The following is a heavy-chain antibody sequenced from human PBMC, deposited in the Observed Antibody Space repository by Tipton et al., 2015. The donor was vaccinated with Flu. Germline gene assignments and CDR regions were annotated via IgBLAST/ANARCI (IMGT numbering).Heavy chain of an antibody. J-gene: IGHJ2*01. Sequence: QLVQSGPEVKKPGTSVKVSCKASGFTFTSSAVQWVRQARGQRLEWIGWIVVGSGNTNYAQKFQERVTITRDMSTSTAYMELSSLRSEDTAVYYCAAERPLKDTAMGDWYFDLWGRGPLVTVSS. V-gene: IGHV1-58*01. D-gene: IGHD5-18*01. CDR2: IVVGSGNT. CDR3: AAERPLKDTAMGDWYFDL. CDR1: GFTFTSSA.